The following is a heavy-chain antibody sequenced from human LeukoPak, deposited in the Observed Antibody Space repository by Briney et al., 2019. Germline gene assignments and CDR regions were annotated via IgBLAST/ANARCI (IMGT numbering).Heavy chain of an antibody. Sequence: ASVKVSCKASGGTFSSYAISWVRQAPGQGLEWMGRIIPIFGTANYAQKFQGRVTITTDESTSTAYMELSSLRSEDTAVYYCAKDNTASSGWDLFDYWGQGTLVTVSS. J-gene: IGHJ4*02. CDR1: GGTFSSYA. D-gene: IGHD6-19*01. CDR3: AKDNTASSGWDLFDY. CDR2: IIPIFGTA. V-gene: IGHV1-69*05.